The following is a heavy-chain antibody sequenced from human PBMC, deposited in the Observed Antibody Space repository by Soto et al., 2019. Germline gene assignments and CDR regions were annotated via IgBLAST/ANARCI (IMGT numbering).Heavy chain of an antibody. J-gene: IGHJ4*02. CDR2: IIPILGTA. V-gene: IGHV1-69*10. Sequence: SVKVSCKASGGTFSSYAISWVRQAPGQGLEWMGGIIPILGTANYAQKFQGRVTITADKSTSTAYMELSSLRSEDTAVYYCARWVWDYDSSGYSLAYEDYWGQGTLVTVSS. D-gene: IGHD3-22*01. CDR1: GGTFSSYA. CDR3: ARWVWDYDSSGYSLAYEDY.